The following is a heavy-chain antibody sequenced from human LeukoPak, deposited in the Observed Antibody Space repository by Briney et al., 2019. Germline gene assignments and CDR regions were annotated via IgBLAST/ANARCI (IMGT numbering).Heavy chain of an antibody. V-gene: IGHV3-11*06. D-gene: IGHD3-10*01. Sequence: PGGSLRLSCAASGFTFSDYYMSWIRQAPGKGLEWVPYISSSSSYTNYADSVKGRFTISRDNAKNSLYLQMNSLRAEDTAVYYCARVLLWFGELSDLYFDYWGQGTLVTVSS. CDR3: ARVLLWFGELSDLYFDY. J-gene: IGHJ4*02. CDR1: GFTFSDYY. CDR2: ISSSSSYT.